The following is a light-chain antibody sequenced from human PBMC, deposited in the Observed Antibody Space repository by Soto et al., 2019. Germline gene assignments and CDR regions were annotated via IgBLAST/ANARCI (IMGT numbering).Light chain of an antibody. CDR3: QQYNDHST. CDR2: KAS. CDR1: QSISSW. Sequence: DIQMTQSPSTLSASVGDRVTITCRASQSISSWLAWYQQKPGKAPKLLIYKASTLQSGVPSRFSGSGSGTKFTLAISSLQADDSATYYCQQYNDHSTFGQGTKVDIK. J-gene: IGKJ1*01. V-gene: IGKV1-5*03.